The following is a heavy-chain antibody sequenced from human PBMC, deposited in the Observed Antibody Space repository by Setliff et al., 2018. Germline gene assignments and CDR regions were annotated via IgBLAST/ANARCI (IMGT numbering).Heavy chain of an antibody. D-gene: IGHD1-7*01. V-gene: IGHV3-74*01. Sequence: GGSLRLSCAASGFTFNTYWVHWVRQAPGKGLVWFSHINSDGSGTSYADSVKGRFTISRGNAKNTLYLQMNSLRAEDTAVFYCVAVRWNYPTVWGQGTLVTVSS. CDR3: VAVRWNYPTV. CDR1: GFTFNTYW. CDR2: INSDGSGT. J-gene: IGHJ4*02.